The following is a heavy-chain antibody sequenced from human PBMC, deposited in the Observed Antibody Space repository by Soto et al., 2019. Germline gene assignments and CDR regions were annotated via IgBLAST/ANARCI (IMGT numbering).Heavy chain of an antibody. CDR2: ISYDGNNK. CDR3: AKSRECYDILTGYCAYYFDY. CDR1: GFTYSTYT. Sequence: PWGSLRLSCAASGFTYSTYTMHWVRQAPGKGLEWVAVISYDGNNKFYADSVKGRFTISRDSTKQTLYLQMDSLRAEDTAVYYCAKSRECYDILTGYCAYYFDYWGQGTLVTVS. D-gene: IGHD3-9*01. J-gene: IGHJ4*02. V-gene: IGHV3-30-3*02.